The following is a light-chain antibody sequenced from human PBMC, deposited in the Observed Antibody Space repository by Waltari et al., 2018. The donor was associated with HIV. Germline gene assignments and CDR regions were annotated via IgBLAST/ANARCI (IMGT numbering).Light chain of an antibody. CDR2: VAS. CDR1: QSVNSF. Sequence: EIVLTQSPATLSLSPGERATLSCRASQSVNSFLAWYQQKPGQAPRLLIYVASNRATGIPARFSGSASGTDFTLTISSLEPEDFAVYYCQQRSSWPPTFGQGTKVEIK. CDR3: QQRSSWPPT. J-gene: IGKJ1*01. V-gene: IGKV3-11*01.